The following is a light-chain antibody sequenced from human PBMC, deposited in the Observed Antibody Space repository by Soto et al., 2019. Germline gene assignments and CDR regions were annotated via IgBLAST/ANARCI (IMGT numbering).Light chain of an antibody. J-gene: IGKJ4*01. CDR3: QQYDDWLRLT. Sequence: ILMTQSPATLSVSPGERATLSCRASQSVNIYLAWYQQKPGQAPRLLIFGASSRATGIPARFSGSGSGTEFNLTISSLQSEDFAVYFCQQYDDWLRLTFGGGTKVDIK. CDR2: GAS. V-gene: IGKV3D-15*01. CDR1: QSVNIY.